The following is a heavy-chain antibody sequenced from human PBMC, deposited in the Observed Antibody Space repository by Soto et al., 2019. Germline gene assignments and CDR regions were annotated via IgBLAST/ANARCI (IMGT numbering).Heavy chain of an antibody. V-gene: IGHV4-39*01. J-gene: IGHJ6*03. CDR3: ARITNGGYCSGGSCYPRPHYYYYYMDV. Sequence: SETLSLTCTVSGGSISSSSYYWGWIRQPPGKGLEWIGSIYYSGSTYYNPSLKSRVTLSVDTSKNQFSLKLSSVTAADTAVYYCARITNGGYCSGGSCYPRPHYYYYYMDVWGKGTTVTVSS. D-gene: IGHD2-15*01. CDR2: IYYSGST. CDR1: GGSISSSSYY.